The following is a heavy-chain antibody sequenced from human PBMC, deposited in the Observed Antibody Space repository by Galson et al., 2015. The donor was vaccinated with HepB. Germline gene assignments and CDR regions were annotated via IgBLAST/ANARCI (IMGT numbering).Heavy chain of an antibody. CDR1: GYGFTGYY. D-gene: IGHD2-15*01. V-gene: IGHV1-2*02. CDR3: ARGSPGWPFDI. Sequence: SVKVSCKASGYGFTGYYIRWVRQAPGQGPECMGWINPNSGATDYAQKFQGRVTMTRDTSINTAYMDVNRLTSDDTAVYYCARGSPGWPFDIWGQGTMVIVSS. CDR2: INPNSGAT. J-gene: IGHJ3*02.